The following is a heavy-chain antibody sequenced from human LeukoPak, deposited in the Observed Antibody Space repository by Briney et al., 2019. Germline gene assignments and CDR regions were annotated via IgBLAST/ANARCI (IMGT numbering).Heavy chain of an antibody. J-gene: IGHJ4*02. D-gene: IGHD5-18*01. CDR3: AKDTAMVFGPYYFDY. CDR2: ISWNSGSI. V-gene: IGHV3-9*01. Sequence: GGSLRLSCAASGFTFDDYAMHWVRQAPGKGLERVSGISWNSGSIGYADSVKGRFTISRDNAKNSLYLQMNSLRAEDTALHYCAKDTAMVFGPYYFDYWGQGTLVTVSS. CDR1: GFTFDDYA.